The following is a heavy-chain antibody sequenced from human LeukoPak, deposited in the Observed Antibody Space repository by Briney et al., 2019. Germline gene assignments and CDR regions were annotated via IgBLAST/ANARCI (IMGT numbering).Heavy chain of an antibody. CDR1: GDSISNGVKY. CDR3: ARDQVECTGGTCQSRVGFDF. CDR2: IYHSGRS. V-gene: IGHV4-31*03. J-gene: IGHJ4*02. Sequence: SETLSLTCTVSGDSISNGVKYWSWIRQHPGRGLEWIGYIYHSGRSYYNPSLKGRITMSVDTSKNQFSPNLSSVTAADTAVYYCARDQVECTGGTCQSRVGFDFWGQGTLVTVSS. D-gene: IGHD2-8*02.